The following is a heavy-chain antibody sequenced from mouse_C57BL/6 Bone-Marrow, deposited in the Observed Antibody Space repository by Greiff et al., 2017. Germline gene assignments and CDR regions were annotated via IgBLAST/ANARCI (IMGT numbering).Heavy chain of an antibody. D-gene: IGHD2-4*01. Sequence: EVHLVESGPELVKPGASVKISCKASGYSFTDYNMNWVKQSNGKSLEWIGVINPNYGTTSYNQKFKGKATLTVDQSSSTADMQLNSLTSEDSAVYYCARGRLRRGFAYWGQGTLVTVSA. J-gene: IGHJ3*01. CDR1: GYSFTDYN. CDR2: INPNYGTT. CDR3: ARGRLRRGFAY. V-gene: IGHV1-39*01.